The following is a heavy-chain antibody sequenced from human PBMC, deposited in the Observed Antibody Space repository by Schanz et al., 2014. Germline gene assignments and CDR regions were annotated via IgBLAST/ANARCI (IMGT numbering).Heavy chain of an antibody. J-gene: IGHJ6*02. CDR1: GFTFSNYG. Sequence: QVQLVESGGGLVKPGGSLRLSCAASGFTFSNYGMHWVRQAPGKGLEWVAVISYDGSDKFYADSVKGRFTISRDNSNNTLSLQMNSLRNEDTAVYYCAKDRGGDYEVSYYYGMDVWGQGTTVTVSS. CDR2: ISYDGSDK. D-gene: IGHD4-17*01. CDR3: AKDRGGDYEVSYYYGMDV. V-gene: IGHV3-30*18.